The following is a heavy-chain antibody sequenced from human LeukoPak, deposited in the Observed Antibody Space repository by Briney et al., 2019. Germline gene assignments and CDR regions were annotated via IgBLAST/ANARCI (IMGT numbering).Heavy chain of an antibody. D-gene: IGHD3-22*01. Sequence: SETLSLTCTVSGGSISSYYWSWIRQPPGKGLEWIGYIYYSGSTNYNPSLKSRVAISVDTSKNQFSLKLNSVTAADTAVYYCARQGGSSSAYYWFDPWGQGTLVTVSS. CDR1: GGSISSYY. V-gene: IGHV4-59*08. J-gene: IGHJ5*02. CDR2: IYYSGST. CDR3: ARQGGSSSAYYWFDP.